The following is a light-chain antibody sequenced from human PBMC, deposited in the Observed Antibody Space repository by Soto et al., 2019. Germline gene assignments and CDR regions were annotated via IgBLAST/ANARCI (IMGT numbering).Light chain of an antibody. V-gene: IGKV3-15*01. CDR3: QQYWT. CDR1: QSVSSN. Sequence: EIVMTQSPATLSVSPGERATLSCRASQSVSSNLAWYQQKPGQAPRLLIYGASTRATGIPARFSGGGSGTDFTLTISSLQSEDFAVYYCQQYWTFGQGTKVEIK. CDR2: GAS. J-gene: IGKJ1*01.